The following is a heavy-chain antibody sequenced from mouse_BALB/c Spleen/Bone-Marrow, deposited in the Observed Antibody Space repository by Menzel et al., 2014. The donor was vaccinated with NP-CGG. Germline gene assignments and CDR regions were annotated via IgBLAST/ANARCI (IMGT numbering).Heavy chain of an antibody. J-gene: IGHJ3*01. D-gene: IGHD4-1*01. V-gene: IGHV1-82*01. CDR2: IYPGDGDT. CDR1: GYAFSISW. CDR3: ARTGPFGY. Sequence: VQRVESGPELVRPGASVKISCKASGYAFSISWMNWVKQRPGQGLEWIGRIYPGDGDTNYNGKSKGKATLTADKSSSTAYMQLSSLTSLDSAVYFCARTGPFGYWGQGTLVTVSA.